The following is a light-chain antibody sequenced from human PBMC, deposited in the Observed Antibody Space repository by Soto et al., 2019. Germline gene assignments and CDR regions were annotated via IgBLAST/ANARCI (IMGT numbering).Light chain of an antibody. CDR3: QQYETFSGT. V-gene: IGKV1-5*01. Sequence: DIQMTQSPSTLSASVGDRVTITCRASQSISSWLAWYQQKPGKAPKLLIYDASSLESGVPSRFSASGSGTEFTLTIASLQPDDFATYYCQQYETFSGTFGPGTKVDIK. J-gene: IGKJ1*01. CDR2: DAS. CDR1: QSISSW.